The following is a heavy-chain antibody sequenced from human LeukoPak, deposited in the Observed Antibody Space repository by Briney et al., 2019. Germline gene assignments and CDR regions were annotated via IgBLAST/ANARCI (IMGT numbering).Heavy chain of an antibody. V-gene: IGHV1-69*05. CDR2: IIPIFGTA. D-gene: IGHD3-22*01. CDR3: ARGFLNYYDSSGYCEYFQH. Sequence: SVKVSCKASGGTFSSYAISWVRQAPGQGLEWMGGIIPIFGTANYAQKFQGRVTITTDESTSTAYMELSSLRSEDTAVYYCARGFLNYYDSSGYCEYFQHWGQGTLVTVSS. J-gene: IGHJ1*01. CDR1: GGTFSSYA.